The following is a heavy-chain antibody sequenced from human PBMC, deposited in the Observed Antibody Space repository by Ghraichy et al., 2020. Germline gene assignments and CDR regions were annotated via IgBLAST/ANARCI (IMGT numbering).Heavy chain of an antibody. Sequence: SQTLSLTCNVSGGSIASSNFYWSWIRQPPGKSLEWLGSIYYTGNSFYIPSLKSRLTLSLDRSKNQFSLNLASLTASDTAVYYCARQRLRVAIAATDAFDVWGQRTMVTVSS. CDR1: GGSIASSNFY. V-gene: IGHV4-39*01. D-gene: IGHD6-19*01. J-gene: IGHJ3*01. CDR3: ARQRLRVAIAATDAFDV. CDR2: IYYTGNS.